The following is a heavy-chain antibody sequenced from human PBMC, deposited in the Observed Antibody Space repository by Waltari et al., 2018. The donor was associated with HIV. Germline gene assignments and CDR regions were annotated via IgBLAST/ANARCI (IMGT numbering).Heavy chain of an antibody. CDR2: ITDTGEST. J-gene: IGHJ4*02. Sequence: VELLDSGGGLEQPGGSLRLSCAASGFPFNRYAMAWVRQAPGKGLEWVSLITDTGESTYYADSVKGRFTISRDNAKKTVYLHMNGLRAEDTAVYYCAKKFGHYDLLTAFDYWGQGTLVIVSS. CDR1: GFPFNRYA. D-gene: IGHD3-9*01. V-gene: IGHV3-23*01. CDR3: AKKFGHYDLLTAFDY.